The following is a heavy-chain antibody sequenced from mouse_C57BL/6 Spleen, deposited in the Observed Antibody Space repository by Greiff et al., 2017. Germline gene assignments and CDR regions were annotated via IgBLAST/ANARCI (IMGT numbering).Heavy chain of an antibody. Sequence: QVQLQQSGAELARPGASVKLSCKASGYTFTSYGISWVKQRTGQGLEWIGAIYPRSGNTYYNEKVKGKATLTADKSSSTAYMELRSLTSEDSAVYFCAREPPLTYYFDYWGQGTTLTVSS. CDR2: IYPRSGNT. J-gene: IGHJ2*01. V-gene: IGHV1-81*01. CDR1: GYTFTSYG. CDR3: AREPPLTYYFDY.